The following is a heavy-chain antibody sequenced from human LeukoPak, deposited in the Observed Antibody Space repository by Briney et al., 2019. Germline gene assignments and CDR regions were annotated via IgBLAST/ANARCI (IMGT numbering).Heavy chain of an antibody. CDR3: ARDKDYYGSGTYDP. CDR2: ISTKTGDS. D-gene: IGHD3-10*01. Sequence: ASVKVSCKASGYTFSSYVLSWVRQAPGQGLEWMGRISTKTGDSVYAQKLQGRVTMTTDTSTSTAYMELRSLRSDDTAVYYCARDKDYYGSGTYDPWGQGTLVTVSS. CDR1: GYTFSSYV. J-gene: IGHJ5*02. V-gene: IGHV1-18*01.